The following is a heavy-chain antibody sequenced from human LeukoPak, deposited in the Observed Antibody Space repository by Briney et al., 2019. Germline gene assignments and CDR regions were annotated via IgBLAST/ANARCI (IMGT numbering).Heavy chain of an antibody. Sequence: GGSLRLSCAASGYTFSSYAMSWVRQAPGKGLEWVSAISGSGGSTYYGDSVRGRFIISRDNSKNTLYLQMNSLRAEDTAVYYCAKAYSSSWSYNWFDPWGQGTLVTVSS. CDR2: ISGSGGST. CDR3: AKAYSSSWSYNWFDP. J-gene: IGHJ5*02. V-gene: IGHV3-23*01. CDR1: GYTFSSYA. D-gene: IGHD6-13*01.